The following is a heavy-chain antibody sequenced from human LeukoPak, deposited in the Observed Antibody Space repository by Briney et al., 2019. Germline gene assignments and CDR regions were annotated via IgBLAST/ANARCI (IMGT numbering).Heavy chain of an antibody. V-gene: IGHV1-18*01. D-gene: IGHD2-8*01. CDR3: GRGRGNGRPENYFDY. CDR1: GYTFTSYG. J-gene: IGHJ4*02. CDR2: ISAYNGNT. Sequence: GASVKVSCKASGYTFTSYGISWVRQAPGQGLEWMGWISAYNGNTNYAQKLQGRVTMTRNTSISTAYMELSSLRSEDTAVYYCGRGRGNGRPENYFDYWGQGTLVTVSS.